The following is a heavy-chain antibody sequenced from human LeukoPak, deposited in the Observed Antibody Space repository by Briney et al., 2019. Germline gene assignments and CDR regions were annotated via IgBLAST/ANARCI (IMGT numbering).Heavy chain of an antibody. V-gene: IGHV1-18*01. CDR3: ARVVWSGPIGYCSGGSCPTYDY. CDR2: ISAYNGNT. J-gene: IGHJ4*02. Sequence: ASVKVSCKASGYTFTSYGISWVLQAPGQGLEWMGWISAYNGNTNYAQKLQGGVTMTTDTSTSTAYMELRSLRSDDTAVYYCARVVWSGPIGYCSGGSCPTYDYWGQGTLVTVSS. D-gene: IGHD2-15*01. CDR1: GYTFTSYG.